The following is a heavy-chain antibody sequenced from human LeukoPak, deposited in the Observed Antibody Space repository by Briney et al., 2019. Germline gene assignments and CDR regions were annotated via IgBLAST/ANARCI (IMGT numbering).Heavy chain of an antibody. J-gene: IGHJ3*02. CDR3: ARGYDSSGYHSAAI. Sequence: SVKVSCKASGGTFSSYAISWVRQAPGQGLEWMGGIIPIFGTANYAQKFQGRVTITADESTSTAYMELSSLRSEDTAVYYCARGYDSSGYHSAAIWGQGTMVTVSS. V-gene: IGHV1-69*13. CDR1: GGTFSSYA. D-gene: IGHD3-22*01. CDR2: IIPIFGTA.